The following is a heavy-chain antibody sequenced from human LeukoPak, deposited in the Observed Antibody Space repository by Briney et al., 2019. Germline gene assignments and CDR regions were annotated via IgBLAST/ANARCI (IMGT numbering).Heavy chain of an antibody. CDR3: ARGKAEMAAIEH. CDR1: GYTFTSYG. V-gene: IGHV1-8*01. CDR2: MNPNNGNT. Sequence: ASVKVSCKASGYTFTSYGLNWVRQATGQGLEWMGWMNPNNGNTGSAQKFQGTITMTRDTSITTAYMELSSLTSEDTAIYYCARGKAEMAAIEHWGQGTLVTVSS. D-gene: IGHD5-24*01. J-gene: IGHJ1*01.